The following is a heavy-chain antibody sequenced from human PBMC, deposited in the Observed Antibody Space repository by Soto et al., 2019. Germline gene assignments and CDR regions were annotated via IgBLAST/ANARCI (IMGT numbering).Heavy chain of an antibody. CDR1: GGSFSGYY. CDR3: ARAGRRGYGIYDFDF. J-gene: IGHJ4*02. D-gene: IGHD1-26*01. V-gene: IGHV4-34*01. Sequence: SETLSLTCAVYGGSFSGYYWSWIRQPPGKGLEWIGEINHSGSTNYNPSLKSRVTISVDTSKNQFSLKLSSVTAADTAVYYCARAGRRGYGIYDFDFWVQGTRVTGSS. CDR2: INHSGST.